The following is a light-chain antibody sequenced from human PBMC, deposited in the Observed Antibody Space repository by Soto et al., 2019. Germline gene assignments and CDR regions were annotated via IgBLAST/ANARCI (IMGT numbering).Light chain of an antibody. V-gene: IGKV3-15*01. CDR3: QQYSSWPPWT. CDR2: GAS. CDR1: QAINNN. J-gene: IGKJ1*01. Sequence: VITQAPATLSVSPGERSTLAFSSSQAINNNVAWYQLKDGQVPRLLIYGASARATGIPARFSGSGSGTEFTLTISSLESEDSAVYYCQQYSSWPPWTFGQGTMVDI.